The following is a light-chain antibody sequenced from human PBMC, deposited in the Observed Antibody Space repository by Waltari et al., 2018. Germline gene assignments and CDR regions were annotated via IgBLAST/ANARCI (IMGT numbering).Light chain of an antibody. Sequence: QSVLTQPPSASGTPGRRVTISCSGSSSNTECNYVYWSQHLPGTAPKPPIYENNQRPPGVPHRVAGSTSGTSASLAIGGLRSEDEADYYCAAWDASLGVLFGGGTKLTVL. CDR2: ENN. J-gene: IGLJ2*01. V-gene: IGLV1-47*01. CDR3: AAWDASLGVL. CDR1: SSNTECNY.